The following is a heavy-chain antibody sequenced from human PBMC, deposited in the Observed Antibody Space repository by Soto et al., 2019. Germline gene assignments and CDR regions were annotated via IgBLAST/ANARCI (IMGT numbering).Heavy chain of an antibody. CDR3: VRVGRASEDILTGYDY. CDR1: GGSISSGGYY. V-gene: IGHV4-31*03. J-gene: IGHJ4*02. Sequence: QVQLQESGPGLVKPSQTLSLTCTVSGGSISSGGYYWSWIRQHPGKGLEWIGYIYYSGSTYYNPSLKSRVTISVDTSKNQFSLKLSSVTAADTAVYYCVRVGRASEDILTGYDYWGQGTLVTVSS. CDR2: IYYSGST. D-gene: IGHD3-9*01.